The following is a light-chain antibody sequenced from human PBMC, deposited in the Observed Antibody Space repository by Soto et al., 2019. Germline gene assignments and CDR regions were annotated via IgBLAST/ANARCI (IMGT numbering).Light chain of an antibody. CDR1: SSDVGGYNY. CDR3: SSYAGGNNFV. CDR2: EVS. V-gene: IGLV2-8*01. Sequence: QSVLTQPPSASGSPGQSVTISCTGTSSDVGGYNYVSWYQQHPGKAPKFMIYEVSKRPSGVPDRFSGSKSGNTASLTVSGLQADDEADYYRSSYAGGNNFVFGTGTKVTVL. J-gene: IGLJ1*01.